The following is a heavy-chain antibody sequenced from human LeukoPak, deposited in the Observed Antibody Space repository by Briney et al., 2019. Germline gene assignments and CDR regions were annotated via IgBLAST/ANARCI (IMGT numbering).Heavy chain of an antibody. CDR3: ARPHCSSPDCHPPGWFDP. Sequence: GASVRVSCKTSGYTFTNYDINWVRQATGQGLEWMGWMNPNSGNTGYAQKFQGRVTMTRNTSISTAYMELSSLRSEDTAVYYCARPHCSSPDCHPPGWFDPWGQETLVTVSS. J-gene: IGHJ5*02. V-gene: IGHV1-8*01. D-gene: IGHD2-2*01. CDR2: MNPNSGNT. CDR1: GYTFTNYD.